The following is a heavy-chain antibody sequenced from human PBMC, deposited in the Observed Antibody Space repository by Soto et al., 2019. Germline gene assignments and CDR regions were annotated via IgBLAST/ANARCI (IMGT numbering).Heavy chain of an antibody. V-gene: IGHV1-58*01. CDR1: GFTFTSSA. D-gene: IGHD6-6*01. J-gene: IGHJ6*02. Sequence: GASVKVSCKASGFTFTSSAVQWVRQARGQRLEWIGWIVVGSGNTNYAQKFQERVTITRDMSTSTAYMELSSLRSEDTAVYYCAAGKSSYSSSSGMDVWGQGTTVTVSS. CDR2: IVVGSGNT. CDR3: AAGKSSYSSSSGMDV.